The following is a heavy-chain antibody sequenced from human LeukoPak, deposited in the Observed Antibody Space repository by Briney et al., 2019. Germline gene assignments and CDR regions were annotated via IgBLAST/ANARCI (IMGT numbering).Heavy chain of an antibody. V-gene: IGHV1-18*01. Sequence: ASVKVSCKASGYTFTRYGISWVRQAPGQGRQWLGWISTSNDNTNYAQKFRDRVTMSTDTSTGTAYLDIRSLTSDDTAVYYCTRDHSNWNYAPDFWGQGTLVIVSS. D-gene: IGHD1-7*01. CDR1: GYTFTRYG. CDR3: TRDHSNWNYAPDF. J-gene: IGHJ4*02. CDR2: ISTSNDNT.